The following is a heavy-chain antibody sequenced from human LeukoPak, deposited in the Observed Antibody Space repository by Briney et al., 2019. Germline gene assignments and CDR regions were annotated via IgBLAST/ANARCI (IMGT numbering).Heavy chain of an antibody. J-gene: IGHJ4*02. V-gene: IGHV4-30-4*08. CDR1: GGSISSGDNY. CDR3: ASSDFSFGSGSPPYYFDY. Sequence: SETLSLTCTVSGGSISSGDNYWSWIRQPPGKGLEWIGYIYYSGTTYYNPSLKSRVSMSVDTSKNQFSLKLSSVTAADTAVCYCASSDFSFGSGSPPYYFDYWGQGTLVTVSS. D-gene: IGHD3-10*01. CDR2: IYYSGTT.